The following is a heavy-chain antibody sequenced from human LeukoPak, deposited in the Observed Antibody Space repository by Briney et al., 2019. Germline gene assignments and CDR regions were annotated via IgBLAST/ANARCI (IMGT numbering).Heavy chain of an antibody. V-gene: IGHV3-30*02. Sequence: GGSLRLSCAASGFTFSSFGMHWVRQAPGKGLEGVAFIRFDGNNQFYADSVKGRFTISRDNSKNTLYLQMNSLRAEDTAVYYCAKDHSSSCSYHEGTYFDYWGQGTLVTVSS. J-gene: IGHJ4*02. CDR1: GFTFSSFG. CDR3: AKDHSSSCSYHEGTYFDY. CDR2: IRFDGNNQ. D-gene: IGHD3-22*01.